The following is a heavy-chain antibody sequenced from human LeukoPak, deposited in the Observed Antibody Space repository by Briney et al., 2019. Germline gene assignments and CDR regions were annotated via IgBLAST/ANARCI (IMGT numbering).Heavy chain of an antibody. V-gene: IGHV6-1*01. D-gene: IGHD6-19*01. Sequence: SQTLSLTCAISGDSVSSNSAAWNWLRQSPSRGLEWLGRTYYRTKWYNDYAVSVKSRITINPDTSKNQFSLQLNSVTPEDTAVYYCARGPVAGPYYYYYMDVWGKGTTVTVSS. CDR2: TYYRTKWYN. CDR3: ARGPVAGPYYYYYMDV. CDR1: GDSVSSNSAA. J-gene: IGHJ6*03.